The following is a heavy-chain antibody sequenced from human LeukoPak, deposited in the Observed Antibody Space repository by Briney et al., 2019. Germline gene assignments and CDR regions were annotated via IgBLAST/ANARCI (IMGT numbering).Heavy chain of an antibody. J-gene: IGHJ4*02. D-gene: IGHD3-22*01. V-gene: IGHV4-34*01. CDR3: ARDGFSDYYDSSGPFEGDY. CDR2: INHSGST. Sequence: SETLSLTCAVYGGSFSGYYWSWIRQPPGKGLEWIGEINHSGSTNYNPSLKSRVTISVDTSKNQFSLKLSSVTAADTAVYYCARDGFSDYYDSSGPFEGDYWGQGTLVTVSS. CDR1: GGSFSGYY.